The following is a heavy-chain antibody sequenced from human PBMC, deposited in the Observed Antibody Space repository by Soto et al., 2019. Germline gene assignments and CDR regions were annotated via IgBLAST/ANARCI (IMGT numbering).Heavy chain of an antibody. D-gene: IGHD4-17*01. J-gene: IGHJ1*01. CDR1: GGTFSSYT. CDR3: ARDPHLSGDQSAEYFQH. CDR2: IIPILGIA. Sequence: QVQLVQSGAEVKKPGSSVKVSCKASGGTFSSYTISWVRQAPGQGLEWMGRIIPILGIANYAQKFQGRVTITADKSTSTAYMELSSLRSEDTAVYYCARDPHLSGDQSAEYFQHWGQGTLVTVSS. V-gene: IGHV1-69*08.